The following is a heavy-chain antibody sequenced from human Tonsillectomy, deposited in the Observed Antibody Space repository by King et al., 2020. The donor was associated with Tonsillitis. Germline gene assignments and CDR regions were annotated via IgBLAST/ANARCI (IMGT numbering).Heavy chain of an antibody. CDR2: INSGGSGT. CDR1: GFTFSSYA. CDR3: AKDPRTPSDY. J-gene: IGHJ4*02. Sequence: VQLVESGGGLVQPGGSLRLSCAASGFTFSSYAMSWVRQAPGKGLEWVSAINSGGSGTYYADSVKGRFTISRDSSNNTLYLQMNSLSAEDTAIYYCAKDPRTPSDYCGQGTLVTVSS. V-gene: IGHV3-23*04.